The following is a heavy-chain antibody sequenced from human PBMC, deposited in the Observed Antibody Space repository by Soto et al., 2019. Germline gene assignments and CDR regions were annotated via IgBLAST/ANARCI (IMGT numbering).Heavy chain of an antibody. CDR3: ARDLVAVAGTRLHYYFDY. Sequence: GASVKVSCKASGCTFSSYAISWVRQAPGQVLEWMGGIIPIFGTANYAQKFQGRVTITADESTSTAYMELSSLRSEDTAVYYCARDLVAVAGTRLHYYFDYWGQGTLVTVSS. CDR1: GCTFSSYA. D-gene: IGHD6-19*01. V-gene: IGHV1-69*13. J-gene: IGHJ4*02. CDR2: IIPIFGTA.